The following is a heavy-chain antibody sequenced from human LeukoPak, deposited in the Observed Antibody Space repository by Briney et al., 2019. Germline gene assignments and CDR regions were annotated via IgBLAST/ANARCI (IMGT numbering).Heavy chain of an antibody. J-gene: IGHJ6*03. CDR2: INHSGST. Sequence: SETLSLTCAVYGGSFSGYHWSWIRQPPGKGLEWIGEINHSGSTNYNPSLKSRVTISVDTSKNQFSLKLSSVTAADTAVYYCARRRPYYYYMDVWGKGTTVTISS. CDR1: GGSFSGYH. V-gene: IGHV4-34*01. CDR3: ARRRPYYYYMDV.